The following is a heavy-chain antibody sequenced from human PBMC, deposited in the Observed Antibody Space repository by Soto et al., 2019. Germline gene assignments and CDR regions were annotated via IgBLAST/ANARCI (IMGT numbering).Heavy chain of an antibody. CDR3: ARGVSSSWYTNYYYGMVV. J-gene: IGHJ6*02. CDR2: IYYSGST. Sequence: QVQLQESGPGLVKPSETLSLTCTVSGGSISSYYWSWIRQPPGKGLEWIGYIYYSGSTNYNPSLKSRVTISVDTSKNQFSLKLSSVTAADTAVYYCARGVSSSWYTNYYYGMVVWGQGTTVTVSS. CDR1: GGSISSYY. D-gene: IGHD6-13*01. V-gene: IGHV4-59*01.